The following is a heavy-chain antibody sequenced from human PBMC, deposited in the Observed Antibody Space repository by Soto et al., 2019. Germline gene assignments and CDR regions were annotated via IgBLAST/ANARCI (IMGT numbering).Heavy chain of an antibody. CDR2: INPNSGGT. Sequence: QVQLVQSGAEVKKPGASVKVSCKASGYTFTGYYMHWVRQAPGQGLEWMGWINPNSGGTNYAQKFQGWVTMTRDTSISTAYMELSRLRSNDTAVYYCARSEGLAWIQLWAFDYWGQGTLVTVSS. D-gene: IGHD5-18*01. V-gene: IGHV1-2*04. CDR3: ARSEGLAWIQLWAFDY. CDR1: GYTFTGYY. J-gene: IGHJ4*02.